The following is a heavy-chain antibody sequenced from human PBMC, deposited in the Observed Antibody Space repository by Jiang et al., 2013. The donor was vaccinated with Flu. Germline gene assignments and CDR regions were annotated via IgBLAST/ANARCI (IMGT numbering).Heavy chain of an antibody. Sequence: TGQGTLSGMGWMNPNSGNTGYAQKFQGRVTMTRNTSISTAYMELSSLRSEDTAVYYCATSSSWTFDYWGQGTLVTVSS. J-gene: IGHJ4*02. CDR2: MNPNSGNT. D-gene: IGHD6-13*01. CDR3: ATSSSWTFDY. V-gene: IGHV1-8*01.